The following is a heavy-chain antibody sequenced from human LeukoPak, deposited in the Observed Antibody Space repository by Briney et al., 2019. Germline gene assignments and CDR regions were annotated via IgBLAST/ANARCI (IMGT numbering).Heavy chain of an antibody. CDR2: IYYSGST. J-gene: IGHJ4*02. Sequence: SQTLSLTCTVSGGSISSYYWSWIRQPPGKGLEWIGYIYYSGSTNYNPSLKSRVTISVDTSKNQFSLKLSSVTAADTAVYYCARSGNSVDFDYGGQGTLVTVSS. CDR1: GGSISSYY. CDR3: ARSGNSVDFDY. D-gene: IGHD4-23*01. V-gene: IGHV4-59*01.